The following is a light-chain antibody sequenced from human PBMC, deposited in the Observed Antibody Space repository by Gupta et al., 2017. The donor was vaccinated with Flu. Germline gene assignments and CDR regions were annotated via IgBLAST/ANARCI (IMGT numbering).Light chain of an antibody. Sequence: QTDRIKCSRDALPNQYVYWFQQKPGKAPELLIYKDTERHSGIPERFSASGSGTTVTLTISGVQAEDEADYYCQSAESTSTYYVFGAGTKVTVL. CDR3: QSAESTSTYYV. CDR2: KDT. V-gene: IGLV3-25*03. CDR1: ALPNQY. J-gene: IGLJ1*01.